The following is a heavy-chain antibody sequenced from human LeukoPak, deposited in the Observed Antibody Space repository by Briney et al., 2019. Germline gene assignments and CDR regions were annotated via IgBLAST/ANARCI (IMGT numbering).Heavy chain of an antibody. CDR2: ISGDGVHK. CDR1: GFTFSRLG. J-gene: IGHJ4*02. D-gene: IGHD2-2*02. Sequence: GGSLRLSCAASGFTFSRLGMHWVRQAPGKGLEWVAVISGDGVHKFHADSVKDRFTISRDNSKNTLYLQLNSLRPEDTAVYFCAKEGGTYTGFDYWGRGALVTVSS. V-gene: IGHV3-30*18. CDR3: AKEGGTYTGFDY.